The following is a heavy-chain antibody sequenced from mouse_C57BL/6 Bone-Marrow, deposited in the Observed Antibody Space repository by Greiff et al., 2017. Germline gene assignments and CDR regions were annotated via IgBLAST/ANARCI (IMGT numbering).Heavy chain of an antibody. CDR1: GFTFSDYY. J-gene: IGHJ3*01. CDR2: INYDGSST. D-gene: IGHD4-1*01. V-gene: IGHV5-16*01. CDR3: AREGETGPWFAY. Sequence: EVMLVESEGGLVQPGSSMKLSCTASGFTFSDYYMAWVRQVPEKGLEWVANINYDGSSTYYLDSLKSRFIISRDNAKNILYLQMSSLKSEDTATYYCAREGETGPWFAYWGQGTLVTVSA.